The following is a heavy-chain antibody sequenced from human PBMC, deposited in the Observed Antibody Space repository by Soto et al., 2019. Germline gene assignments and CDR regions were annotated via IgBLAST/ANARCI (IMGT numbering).Heavy chain of an antibody. CDR2: LYYSGST. D-gene: IGHD3-9*01. J-gene: IGHJ4*02. CDR3: ASVSYFNAFDY. Sequence: QVQLQESGPGLVKPSQTLSLTCTVSGGSISSGDYYWSWIRQPPGMGLEWIGYLYYSGSTYYNPSLPSRVTTSVDTSKNQFSLKLSSVTAADTAVYYCASVSYFNAFDYWGQGTLVTVSS. V-gene: IGHV4-30-4*01. CDR1: GGSISSGDYY.